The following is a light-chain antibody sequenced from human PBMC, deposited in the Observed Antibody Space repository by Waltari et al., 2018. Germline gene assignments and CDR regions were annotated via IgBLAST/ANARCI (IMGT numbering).Light chain of an antibody. CDR3: CSYTIPAIWV. V-gene: IGLV2-14*01. CDR2: EVS. Sequence: QSALTQPASVSGSLGQSTTISCTGSSSDVGWYNHVSWYQQHPGKAPKVMIYEVSTRPSGISNRFSGSKSGNTASLTISGLQAEDEADYYCCSYTIPAIWVFGGGTKLTVL. J-gene: IGLJ3*02. CDR1: SSDVGWYNH.